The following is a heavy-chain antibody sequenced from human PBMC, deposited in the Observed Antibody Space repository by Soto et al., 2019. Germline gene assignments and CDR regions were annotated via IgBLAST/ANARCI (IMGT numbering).Heavy chain of an antibody. Sequence: GGSLRLSCAASGFTFSSYAMSWVRQAPGKGLEWVAVISYDGSNKYYADSVKGRFTISRDNSKNTLYLQMNSLRAEDTAVYYCAKDRTIATWGQGTLVTVSS. CDR2: ISYDGSNK. CDR3: AKDRTIAT. V-gene: IGHV3-30*18. D-gene: IGHD4-4*01. CDR1: GFTFSSYA. J-gene: IGHJ4*02.